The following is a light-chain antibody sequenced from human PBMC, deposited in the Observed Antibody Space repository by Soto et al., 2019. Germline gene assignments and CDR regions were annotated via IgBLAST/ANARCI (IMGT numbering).Light chain of an antibody. J-gene: IGKJ1*01. CDR3: MQLLQSGT. Sequence: IVMTQSPLSLPVTPGEPASISCRSSQSLVHRNGYNYMDWYLQKPGQSPELLIYLSSNRDSGVPDRFSGSGSGTDFTVKNCRVEAEDVGVYYCMQLLQSGTFSQVTIVEIK. CDR2: LSS. V-gene: IGKV2-28*01. CDR1: QSLVHRNGYNY.